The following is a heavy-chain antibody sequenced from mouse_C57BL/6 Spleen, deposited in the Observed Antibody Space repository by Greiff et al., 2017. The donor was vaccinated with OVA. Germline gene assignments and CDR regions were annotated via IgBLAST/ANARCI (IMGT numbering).Heavy chain of an antibody. CDR3: ARGELGHYFDY. CDR2: INPNNGGT. J-gene: IGHJ2*01. V-gene: IGHV1-22*01. D-gene: IGHD4-1*01. Sequence: VHVKQSGPELVKPGASVKMSCKASGYTFTDYNMHWVKQSHGKSLEWIGYINPNNGGTSYNQKFKGKATLTVNKSSSTAYMELRSLTSEDSAVYYCARGELGHYFDYGGQGTTLTVSS. CDR1: GYTFTDYN.